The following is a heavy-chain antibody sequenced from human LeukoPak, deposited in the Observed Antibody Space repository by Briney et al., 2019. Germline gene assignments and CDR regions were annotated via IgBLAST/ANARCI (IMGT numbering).Heavy chain of an antibody. CDR3: ARVVPRTSCYEPAY. CDR2: INPNSGGT. CDR1: GYTFTGYY. Sequence: ASVKVSCKASGYTFTGYYMHWVRQAPGQGLEWMGWINPNSGGTNYAQKFQGRVTMTRDMSISTAYMELSRLRSDDTAVYYCARVVPRTSCYEPAYWGQGTLVTVSS. J-gene: IGHJ4*02. V-gene: IGHV1-2*02. D-gene: IGHD2-2*01.